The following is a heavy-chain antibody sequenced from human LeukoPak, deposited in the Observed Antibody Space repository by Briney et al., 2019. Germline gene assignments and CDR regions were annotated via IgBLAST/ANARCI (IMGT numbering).Heavy chain of an antibody. CDR3: ARDPGYSKYYYYYMDV. D-gene: IGHD4-11*01. CDR2: INPGGGST. CDR1: GYTFTSYF. J-gene: IGHJ6*03. Sequence: ASVKVSCKASGYTFTSYFIHWVRQAPGQGLEWMGIINPGGGSTSYAHNFQGRVTMTRDTSTSTVYMELSSLRSEDTAVYYCARDPGYSKYYYYYMDVWGKGTTVTVSS. V-gene: IGHV1-46*01.